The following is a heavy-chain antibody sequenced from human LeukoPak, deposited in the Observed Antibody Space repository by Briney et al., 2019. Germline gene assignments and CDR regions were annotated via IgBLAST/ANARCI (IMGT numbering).Heavy chain of an antibody. CDR2: IYYSGST. D-gene: IGHD1-26*01. V-gene: IGHV4-59*01. CDR1: GGSFSSYY. J-gene: IGHJ4*02. CDR3: SRESGPFSPFGY. Sequence: SETLSLTCTVSGGSFSSYYWSWIRQPPGKGLEWIGYIYYSGSTNYSPSLKSRVTISLDTSKNQFSLKLSSVTAADTAVYYCSRESGPFSPFGYWGQGTLVTVTS.